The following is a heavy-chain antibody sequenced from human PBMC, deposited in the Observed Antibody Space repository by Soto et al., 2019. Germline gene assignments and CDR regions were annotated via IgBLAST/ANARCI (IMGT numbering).Heavy chain of an antibody. CDR1: GFSLSSIGMR. D-gene: IGHD3-10*01. CDR2: IDWDDDK. J-gene: IGHJ6*02. Sequence: SGPTLVNPTQTLTLTCTFSGFSLSSIGMRVSWIRQPPGKALEWLARIDWDDDKFYSTSLKTRLTISKDTSKSQVVLTMTDMDPVDTATYFCARSGYGSYYYYSMDVWGQGTSVTVSS. CDR3: ARSGYGSYYYYSMDV. V-gene: IGHV2-70*04.